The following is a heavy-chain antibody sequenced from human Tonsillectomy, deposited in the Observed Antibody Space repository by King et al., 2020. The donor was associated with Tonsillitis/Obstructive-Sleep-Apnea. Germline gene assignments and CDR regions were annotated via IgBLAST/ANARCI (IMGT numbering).Heavy chain of an antibody. D-gene: IGHD3-9*01. J-gene: IGHJ3*02. CDR1: GGSFSGYY. CDR2: IDHSGST. V-gene: IGHV4-34*01. Sequence: VQLQQWGAGLLKPSETLSLPCAVYGGSFSGYYWSWIRQTPGKGLEWIGEIDHSGSTNYNPSLKSPVTISLDTSKNQFSLKLSSVTAADTAVYYCARLLLVTSIQGDAFDIWGQGTMVTVSS. CDR3: ARLLLVTSIQGDAFDI.